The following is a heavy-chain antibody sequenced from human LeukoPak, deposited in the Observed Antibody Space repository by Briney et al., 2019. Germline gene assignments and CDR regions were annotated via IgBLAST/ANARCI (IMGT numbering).Heavy chain of an antibody. V-gene: IGHV1-69*04. D-gene: IGHD6-19*01. J-gene: IGHJ4*02. Sequence: ASVKVSCKASGGTFSSYAISWVRQAPGQGLEWMGRIIPILGIANYAQKFQGRVTITRDTSASTAYMELSSLRSEDTAVYYCARDSSGWNWGQGTLVTVSS. CDR1: GGTFSSYA. CDR2: IIPILGIA. CDR3: ARDSSGWN.